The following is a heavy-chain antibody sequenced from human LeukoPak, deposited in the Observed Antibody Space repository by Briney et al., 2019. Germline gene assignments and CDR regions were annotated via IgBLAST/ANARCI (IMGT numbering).Heavy chain of an antibody. Sequence: ASVKVSCKASGYTFTSYGISWVRQAPGQGLEWMGWINPNSGGTNYAQKFQGRVTMTRDTSISTAYMELSRLRSDDTAVYYCARYITAAGTYGMDVWGQGTTVTVSS. D-gene: IGHD6-13*01. V-gene: IGHV1-2*02. J-gene: IGHJ6*02. CDR2: INPNSGGT. CDR1: GYTFTSYG. CDR3: ARYITAAGTYGMDV.